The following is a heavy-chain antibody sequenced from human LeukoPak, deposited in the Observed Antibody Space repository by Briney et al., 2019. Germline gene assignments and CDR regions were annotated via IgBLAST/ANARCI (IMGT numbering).Heavy chain of an antibody. CDR1: GFFVRDYY. Sequence: PGGSLRLSCAASGFFVRDYYMTWIRQAPGKGLEWISYIISSGSDTNYADSVWGRITVSRDSAQNSLHLQMDSLRADDTAVYYCARVGHNHAFDLWGQGTVVTVSS. CDR3: ARVGHNHAFDL. D-gene: IGHD1-1*01. V-gene: IGHV3-11*03. CDR2: IISSGSDT. J-gene: IGHJ3*01.